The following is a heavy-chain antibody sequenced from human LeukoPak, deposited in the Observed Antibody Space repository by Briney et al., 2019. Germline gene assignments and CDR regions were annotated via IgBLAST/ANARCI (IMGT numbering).Heavy chain of an antibody. Sequence: PGGSLRLSCAISGFTFSGCELTWVRQAPGKGLEWVSYISTSGRTVFYADSVKGRFTISRDNAKNSLYLQMSSLRAEDTALYYCARESPSCGGDCNDYWGQGTLVTVSS. CDR1: GFTFSGCE. J-gene: IGHJ4*02. CDR2: ISTSGRTV. D-gene: IGHD2-21*02. CDR3: ARESPSCGGDCNDY. V-gene: IGHV3-48*03.